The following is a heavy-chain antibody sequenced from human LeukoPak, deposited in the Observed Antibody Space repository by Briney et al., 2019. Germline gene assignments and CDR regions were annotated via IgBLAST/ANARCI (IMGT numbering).Heavy chain of an antibody. CDR2: INPSGGST. CDR1: GYTFTSYY. CDR3: ARGLGSSGYYYYFDY. Sequence: ASVKVSCKASGYTFTSYYMHWVRQAPGQGLEWMGIINPSGGSTSYAQKFQGRVTMTRDTSTSTVYMELSSLRSEDTAVYYCARGLGSSGYYYYFDYWGQGTLVTVCS. D-gene: IGHD3-22*01. V-gene: IGHV1-46*01. J-gene: IGHJ4*02.